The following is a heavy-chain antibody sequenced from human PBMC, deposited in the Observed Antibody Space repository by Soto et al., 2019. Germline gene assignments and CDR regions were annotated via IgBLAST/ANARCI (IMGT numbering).Heavy chain of an antibody. D-gene: IGHD1-26*01. Sequence: SETLSLTCTVSGGSISSYYWSWIRQPPGKGLEWIGYIYYSGSTNYNPSLKSRVTISVDTSKNQFSLKLSSVTAADTAVYYCARTRYSGSYYYYYGMDVWGQGTTVTSP. CDR3: ARTRYSGSYYYYYGMDV. CDR2: IYYSGST. V-gene: IGHV4-59*01. J-gene: IGHJ6*02. CDR1: GGSISSYY.